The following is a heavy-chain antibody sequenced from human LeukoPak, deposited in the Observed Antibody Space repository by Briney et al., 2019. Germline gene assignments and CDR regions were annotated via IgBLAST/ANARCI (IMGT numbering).Heavy chain of an antibody. CDR2: INHSGST. D-gene: IGHD6-13*01. CDR3: ARGHSSSWYGSFDY. V-gene: IGHV4-34*01. CDR1: GGSFSGYY. J-gene: IGHJ4*02. Sequence: SETLSLTCAVYGGSFSGYYWSWIRQPPGKGLEWIGEINHSGSTNYNPSLRSRVTISVDTSKNQFSLKLSSVTAADTAVYYCARGHSSSWYGSFDYWGQGTLVTVSS.